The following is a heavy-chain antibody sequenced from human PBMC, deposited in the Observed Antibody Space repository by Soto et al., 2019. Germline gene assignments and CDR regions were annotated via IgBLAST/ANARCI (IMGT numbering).Heavy chain of an antibody. CDR1: GFTFSTYS. Sequence: PGGSLRLSCAASGFTFSTYSMNWVRQAPGKGLEWVSSISSSSSYIYYADSVKGRFTISRDNAQNSLYLQMNSLRAEDTAVYFFARKSTVTNNYYYYYMDVWGKGTTVTVSS. CDR3: ARKSTVTNNYYYYYMDV. J-gene: IGHJ6*03. D-gene: IGHD4-17*01. V-gene: IGHV3-21*01. CDR2: ISSSSSYI.